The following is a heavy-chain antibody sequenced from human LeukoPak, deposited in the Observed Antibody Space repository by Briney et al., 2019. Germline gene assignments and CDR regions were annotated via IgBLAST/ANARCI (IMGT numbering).Heavy chain of an antibody. J-gene: IGHJ4*02. D-gene: IGHD3-9*01. CDR1: GGSISTSNYY. CDR2: IFYSGST. Sequence: NPSETLSLTCTVSGGSISTSNYYWGWIRQPPGKGLEWIGNIFYSGSTYYSPSLRSRVTISLDTSKNQFSLKLSSVTAADTAVYYCARHLRRAYFDWKSYFDYWGQGTLVTVSS. V-gene: IGHV4-39*01. CDR3: ARHLRRAYFDWKSYFDY.